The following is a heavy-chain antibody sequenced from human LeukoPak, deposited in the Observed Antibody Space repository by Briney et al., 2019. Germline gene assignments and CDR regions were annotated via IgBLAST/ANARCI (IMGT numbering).Heavy chain of an antibody. Sequence: GGSLRLSCAASGINVSSNYMTWIRQAPGKGLEWVSLIYGGDAAYYAESVRGRFMISRDNLKNTLFLQMNSLRVEDTAVYYCVTSAGQQFIPYDYWGQGTHVTVSS. CDR1: GINVSSNY. CDR2: IYGGDAA. D-gene: IGHD6-13*01. V-gene: IGHV3-66*02. CDR3: VTSAGQQFIPYDY. J-gene: IGHJ4*02.